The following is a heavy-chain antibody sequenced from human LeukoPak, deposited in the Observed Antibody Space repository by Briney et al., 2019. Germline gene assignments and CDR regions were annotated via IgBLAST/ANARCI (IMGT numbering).Heavy chain of an antibody. J-gene: IGHJ4*02. Sequence: GGSLRLSCAVSGFTFSGYWMHWVRQAPGEGLVWVSRINNDGSSTSYADSVKGRFTISRDNAKNTLYLQMNSLRAEDTAVYYCTREEDGYNYDFDYWGQGTLVTVSS. CDR3: TREEDGYNYDFDY. V-gene: IGHV3-74*01. D-gene: IGHD5-24*01. CDR1: GFTFSGYW. CDR2: INNDGSST.